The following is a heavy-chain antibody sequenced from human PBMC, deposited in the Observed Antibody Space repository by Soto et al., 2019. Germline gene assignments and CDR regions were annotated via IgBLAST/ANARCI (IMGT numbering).Heavy chain of an antibody. J-gene: IGHJ4*02. Sequence: QLQLQESASGLVKPSQTLSLTCADSGCSISSGGYYWSWIRQPPGKGLEWIGYIYHSGSTYYNPSLKSRVTISVDRSKNQFSLKLSSVTAADTAVYYCARAVVTKYDYWGQGTMVTFSS. CDR2: IYHSGST. CDR1: GCSISSGGYY. CDR3: ARAVVTKYDY. V-gene: IGHV4-30-2*01. D-gene: IGHD2-15*01.